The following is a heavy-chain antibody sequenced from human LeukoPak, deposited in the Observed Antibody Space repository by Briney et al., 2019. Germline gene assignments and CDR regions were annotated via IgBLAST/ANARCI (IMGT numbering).Heavy chain of an antibody. Sequence: ASVKVSCKASGYTFTSYGISWVRQAPGQGPEWMGWISAYNGDTNYAQNVQGRLTMTTDTSTGTAYMELRSLRSDGTAVYYCGRLADKKLQRFLDYWGQGTLVTVSS. D-gene: IGHD2-15*01. V-gene: IGHV1-18*01. J-gene: IGHJ4*02. CDR3: GRLADKKLQRFLDY. CDR2: ISAYNGDT. CDR1: GYTFTSYG.